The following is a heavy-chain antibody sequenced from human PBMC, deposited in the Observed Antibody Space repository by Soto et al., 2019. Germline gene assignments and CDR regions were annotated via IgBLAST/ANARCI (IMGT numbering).Heavy chain of an antibody. Sequence: ASVKVSFKASGYTFTSYYMHWVRQAPGQGLEWMGIINPSGGSTSYAQKFQGRVTMTRDTSTSTVYMELSSLRSEDTAVYYCARDGDIVLVPAAISTYYYYGMDVWGQGTTVTVSS. CDR1: GYTFTSYY. J-gene: IGHJ6*02. CDR3: ARDGDIVLVPAAISTYYYYGMDV. D-gene: IGHD2-2*02. CDR2: INPSGGST. V-gene: IGHV1-46*01.